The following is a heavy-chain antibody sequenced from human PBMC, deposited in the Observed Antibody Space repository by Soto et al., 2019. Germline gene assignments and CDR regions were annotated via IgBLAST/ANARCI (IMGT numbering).Heavy chain of an antibody. V-gene: IGHV1-69*13. CDR3: AREFTSSGWLRHNWFDP. CDR1: GGTFSSYA. J-gene: IGHJ5*02. CDR2: IIPIFGTA. D-gene: IGHD6-19*01. Sequence: GASVKVSCKASGGTFSSYAISWVRQAPGQGLEWMGGIIPIFGTANYAQKFQGRVTITADESTSTAYMELSSLRSEDTAVYYCAREFTSSGWLRHNWFDPWGQGALVTVSS.